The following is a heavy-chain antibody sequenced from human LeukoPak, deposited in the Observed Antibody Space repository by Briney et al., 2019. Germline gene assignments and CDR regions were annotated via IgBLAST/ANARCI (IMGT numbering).Heavy chain of an antibody. CDR2: ISGSGGST. Sequence: GGSLRLSCAASGFTFRDYAMSWVRQAPGKGLEWVSAISGSGGSTYYADSVKGRFTISRDNSKNTLYLQMNSLRAEDTAVYYCATLSSGWSDYWGQGTLVTVSS. D-gene: IGHD6-19*01. CDR3: ATLSSGWSDY. J-gene: IGHJ4*02. CDR1: GFTFRDYA. V-gene: IGHV3-23*01.